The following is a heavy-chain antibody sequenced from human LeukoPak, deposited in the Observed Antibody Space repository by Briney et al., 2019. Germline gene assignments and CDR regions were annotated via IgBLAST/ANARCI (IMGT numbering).Heavy chain of an antibody. D-gene: IGHD5-12*01. CDR2: IDSDGSST. J-gene: IGHJ4*02. CDR3: VREGGYDPFEN. V-gene: IGHV3-74*01. CDR1: GVTFSYYW. Sequence: PGGSLRLSCAASGVTFSYYWMHWVRQAPGKGLVWVSRIDSDGSSTSYAGSVKGRFTISRDNAKNTLYLQMNSLRAEDTALYYCVREGGYDPFENWGQGTLVNVSS.